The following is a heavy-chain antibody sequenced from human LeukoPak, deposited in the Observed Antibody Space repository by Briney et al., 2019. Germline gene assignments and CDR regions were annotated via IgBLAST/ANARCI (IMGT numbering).Heavy chain of an antibody. CDR2: MSPSGTT. Sequence: SETLSLTCTVSGDSVSSDSYYLSWIRQPPGKGLDWIAYMSPSGTTNYNPSLKSRVTTSVDTSRTQFSLRLSSVTAADTAVYYCARGQDDRSGTFDYWGQGTLVTVSS. CDR1: GDSVSSDSYY. CDR3: ARGQDDRSGTFDY. D-gene: IGHD3-22*01. V-gene: IGHV4-61*01. J-gene: IGHJ4*02.